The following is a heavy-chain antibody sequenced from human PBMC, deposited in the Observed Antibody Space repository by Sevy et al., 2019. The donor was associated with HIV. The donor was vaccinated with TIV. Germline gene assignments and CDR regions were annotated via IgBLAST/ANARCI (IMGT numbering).Heavy chain of an antibody. J-gene: IGHJ6*02. V-gene: IGHV3-15*01. CDR2: IKSKTDGGTT. CDR1: GFTFSNAW. D-gene: IGHD2-15*01. CDR3: TTGGRHCSGGSCSYYYYYYGMDV. Sequence: GGSLRLSCAASGFTFSNAWMSWVRQAPGKGLEWVGRIKSKTDGGTTDYAAPVKGRFTISRDDSKNTLYLQMNSLKTEDTAAYYCTTGGRHCSGGSCSYYYYYYGMDVWGQGTTVTVSS.